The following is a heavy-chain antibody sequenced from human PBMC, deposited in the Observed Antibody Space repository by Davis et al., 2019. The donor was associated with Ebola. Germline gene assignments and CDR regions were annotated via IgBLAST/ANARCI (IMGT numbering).Heavy chain of an antibody. D-gene: IGHD5-18*01. J-gene: IGHJ3*02. CDR3: ARDDSWIQPTGAFDI. CDR2: IHYSGNT. Sequence: SETLSLTCTVSGGSITGYHWSWIRQPPGKGLEWIGYIHYSGNTNYNPSLKSRVTISLDTSKNQFSLNLSSVTAADTAVYYCARDDSWIQPTGAFDIWGQGTMVTVSS. CDR1: GGSITGYH. V-gene: IGHV4-59*12.